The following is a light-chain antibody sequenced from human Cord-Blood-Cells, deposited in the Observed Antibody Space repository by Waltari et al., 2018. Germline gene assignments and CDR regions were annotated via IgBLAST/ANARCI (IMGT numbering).Light chain of an antibody. J-gene: IGLJ2*01. Sequence: QSALTQPRSVSGSPGQSVTISCTGTSSDVGGYNYVSWYQQHPGKAPKLMIYAVSKRHSGVPDRFSGSKSGNTASLTISGLQAEDEADYYCCSYAGSYTVFGGGTKLTVL. CDR2: AVS. V-gene: IGLV2-11*01. CDR3: CSYAGSYTV. CDR1: SSDVGGYNY.